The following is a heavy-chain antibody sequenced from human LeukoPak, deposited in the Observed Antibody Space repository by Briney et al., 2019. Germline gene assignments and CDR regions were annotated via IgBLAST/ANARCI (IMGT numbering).Heavy chain of an antibody. D-gene: IGHD3-10*01. CDR1: GDTFTGYY. CDR2: INPNSGGT. CDR3: ARMPPGQAGSYSVY. J-gene: IGHJ4*02. Sequence: GASVKVSCKASGDTFTGYYMHWVRQAPGQGLEWMGWINPNSGGTNYAQKFQGRVTMTRDTSISTAYMELSRLRSDDTAVYYCARMPPGQAGSYSVYWGQGTLVTVSS. V-gene: IGHV1-2*02.